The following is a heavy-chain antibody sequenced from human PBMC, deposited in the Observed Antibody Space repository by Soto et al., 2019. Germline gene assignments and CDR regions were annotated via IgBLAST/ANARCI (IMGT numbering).Heavy chain of an antibody. J-gene: IGHJ3*02. Sequence: QVQLVQSGAEVKKPGSSVKVSCKASGGTFSSYAISWVRQAPGQGLEWMGGIIPIFGTANYAQKCQGRVTITADESTSTAYMELSSLRSEDTAVYYCARPAVEMATITGAFDIWGQGTMVTVSS. D-gene: IGHD5-12*01. CDR2: IIPIFGTA. V-gene: IGHV1-69*01. CDR3: ARPAVEMATITGAFDI. CDR1: GGTFSSYA.